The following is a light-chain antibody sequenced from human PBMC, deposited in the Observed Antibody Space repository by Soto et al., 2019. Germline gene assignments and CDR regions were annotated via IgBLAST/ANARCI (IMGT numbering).Light chain of an antibody. CDR3: QAWDSSTAFYV. J-gene: IGLJ1*01. CDR2: QDS. Sequence: SYELTQPPSVSVSPGQTASITCSGDKLGEKYACWYQQKPGQSHVLVIYQDSKRPSGIPERFSGSNSGNTATLTISGTQAMDEADYYCQAWDSSTAFYVFRTGTKLTVL. CDR1: KLGEKY. V-gene: IGLV3-1*01.